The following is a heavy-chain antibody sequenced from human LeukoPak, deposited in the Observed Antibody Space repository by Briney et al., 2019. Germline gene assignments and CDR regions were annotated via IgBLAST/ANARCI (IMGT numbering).Heavy chain of an antibody. CDR3: ARSGYDSR. V-gene: IGHV4-59*01. Sequence: SETLSLTCTVSGGSISVYYWSWIRQPPGKGLEWIGYIYYSGSTNYNPSLKSRVTISVDTSKNQFSLKLSSVTAADTAVYYCARSGYDSRWGQGTLVTVSS. D-gene: IGHD5-12*01. CDR2: IYYSGST. CDR1: GGSISVYY. J-gene: IGHJ4*02.